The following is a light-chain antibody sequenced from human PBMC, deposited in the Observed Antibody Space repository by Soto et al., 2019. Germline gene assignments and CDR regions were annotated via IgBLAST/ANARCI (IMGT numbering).Light chain of an antibody. CDR3: QQYHNYPRT. CDR2: DAS. V-gene: IGKV1-5*01. CDR1: QSIRTW. J-gene: IGKJ1*01. Sequence: DLHMPQSPSTLSASVGDRATITCRASQSIRTWLAWYQHKPGKAPKFLIYDASTVESGVPSRFSGSGSGTEFTLTISDLKPDDWATYDCQQYHNYPRTCGQGTKGEIK.